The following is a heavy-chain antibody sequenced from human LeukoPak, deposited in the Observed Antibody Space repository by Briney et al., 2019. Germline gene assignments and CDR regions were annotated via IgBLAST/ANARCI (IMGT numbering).Heavy chain of an antibody. V-gene: IGHV3-21*01. CDR1: GFTFSSYS. Sequence: PGGSLRLSCAASGFTFSSYSMNWVRQAPGKGLEWVSSISSSSSYIYYADSVKGRFTNSRDNAKNSLYLQMNSLRAEDTAVYYCARGLGHGELLLGGSAFDIWGQGTMVTVSS. J-gene: IGHJ3*02. CDR3: ARGLGHGELLLGGSAFDI. D-gene: IGHD1-26*01. CDR2: ISSSSSYI.